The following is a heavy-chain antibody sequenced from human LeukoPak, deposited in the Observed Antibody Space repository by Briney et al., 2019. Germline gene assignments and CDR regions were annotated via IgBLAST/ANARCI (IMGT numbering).Heavy chain of an antibody. V-gene: IGHV1-69*13. CDR2: IIPIFGTA. J-gene: IGHJ4*02. CDR3: ATAPHDFWSGSPFDY. CDR1: GGTFSSYA. Sequence: ASVKVSCKASGGTFSSYAISWVRQAPGQGLEWMGGIIPIFGTANYAQKFQGRVTITADESTSTAYMELSSLRSEDTAVYYCATAPHDFWSGSPFDYWGQGTLVTVSS. D-gene: IGHD3-3*01.